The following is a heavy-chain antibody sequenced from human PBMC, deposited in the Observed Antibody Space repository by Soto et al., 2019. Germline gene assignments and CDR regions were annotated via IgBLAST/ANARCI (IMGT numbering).Heavy chain of an antibody. CDR3: ARDRVDDIWTGYSPLGRAYGMDV. CDR1: GFTFSSYS. Sequence: EVQLVESGGGLVKPGGSLRLSCAASGFTFSSYSMNWVRQAPGKGLEWVSSISSSSSYIYYADSVKGRFTISRDNAKNSXXLXMXXMSDEDKAVYYCARDRVDDIWTGYSPLGRAYGMDVWGQGTTVTVSS. J-gene: IGHJ6*02. V-gene: IGHV3-21*01. D-gene: IGHD3-9*01. CDR2: ISSSSSYI.